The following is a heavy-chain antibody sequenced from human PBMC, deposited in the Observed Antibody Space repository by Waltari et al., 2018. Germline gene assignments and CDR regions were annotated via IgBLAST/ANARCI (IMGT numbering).Heavy chain of an antibody. J-gene: IGHJ5*02. CDR3: ARDRRYGSRKNWFDP. Sequence: EVQLVESGGGLVQPGGSLRLSCAASGFTFSSYSMNWVRQAPGKGLEWVSYISSSSSTIYYADSVNGRFTSPQANAKNSLYLQMNSLIAEDTAVYYCARDRRYGSRKNWFDPWGQGTLVTVSS. CDR2: ISSSSSTI. CDR1: GFTFSSYS. V-gene: IGHV3-48*04. D-gene: IGHD3-10*01.